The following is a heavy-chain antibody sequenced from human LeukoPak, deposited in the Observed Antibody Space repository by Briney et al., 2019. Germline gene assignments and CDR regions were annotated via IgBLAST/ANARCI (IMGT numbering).Heavy chain of an antibody. J-gene: IGHJ3*02. Sequence: SETLSLTCAVYGGSFSGYYWSWIRQPPGKGLEWIGEINHSGSTNYNPSLKSRVTISVDTSKNQFSLKLSSVTAADTAVYYCSQRSDLLLFDAFDIWGQGTMVTVSS. CDR2: INHSGST. CDR1: GGSFSGYY. CDR3: SQRSDLLLFDAFDI. V-gene: IGHV4-34*01. D-gene: IGHD2-21*01.